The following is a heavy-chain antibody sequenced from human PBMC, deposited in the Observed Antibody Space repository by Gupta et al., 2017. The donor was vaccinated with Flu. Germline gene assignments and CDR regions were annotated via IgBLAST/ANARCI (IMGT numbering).Heavy chain of an antibody. CDR2: IKQDGSEK. V-gene: IGHV3-7*04. J-gene: IGHJ6*02. Sequence: EVQLVESGGGLVQPGGSPRLSCAASGFTFSSYWMSWVRQAPGKGLEWVANIKQDGSEKYYVDSVKGRFTISRDNAKNSLYLQMNSLRAEDTGVYYCARDLTGQYYDFWSGYYRYYYYGMDVWGQGTTVTVSS. CDR1: GFTFSSYW. D-gene: IGHD3-3*01. CDR3: ARDLTGQYYDFWSGYYRYYYYGMDV.